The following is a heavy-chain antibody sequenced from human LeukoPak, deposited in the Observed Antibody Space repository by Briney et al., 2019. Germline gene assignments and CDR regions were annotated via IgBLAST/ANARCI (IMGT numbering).Heavy chain of an antibody. Sequence: SETLSLTCTVSGGSISSYYWSWIRQPPGKGLGWIGYIYYSGSTNYNPSLKSRVTISVDTSKNQFSLKLSSVTAADTAVYYCARHTVPPYDFWSGYYTGLGAFDIWGQGTMVTVSS. V-gene: IGHV4-59*08. CDR1: GGSISSYY. CDR2: IYYSGST. CDR3: ARHTVPPYDFWSGYYTGLGAFDI. J-gene: IGHJ3*02. D-gene: IGHD3-3*01.